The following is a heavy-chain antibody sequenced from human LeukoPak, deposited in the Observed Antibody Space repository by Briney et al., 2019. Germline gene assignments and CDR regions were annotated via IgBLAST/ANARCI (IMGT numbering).Heavy chain of an antibody. V-gene: IGHV3-30-3*01. J-gene: IGHJ4*02. CDR2: ISYDGSNK. CDR1: GFTFSSYA. CDR3: ANFDY. Sequence: QPGRSLRLSCAASGFTFSSYAMHWVRQAPGKGLEWVAVISYDGSNKYYADSVKGRFTISRDNAKNTLYLQMNSLRAEDTAVYYCANFDYWGQGTLVTVSS.